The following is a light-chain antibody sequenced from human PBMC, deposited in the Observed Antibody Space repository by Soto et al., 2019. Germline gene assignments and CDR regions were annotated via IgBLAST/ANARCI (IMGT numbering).Light chain of an antibody. CDR1: QSVGSN. J-gene: IGKJ2*01. Sequence: EIVMTQSPATLSVSPGERATLSCRASQSVGSNLAWFQQKPGQAPRLFIYGASTRATGVPARFSGSGSGTDFTLTISSLQSEDFAVYYCQQYNNWPPYTFGQGTKLEIK. V-gene: IGKV3-15*01. CDR2: GAS. CDR3: QQYNNWPPYT.